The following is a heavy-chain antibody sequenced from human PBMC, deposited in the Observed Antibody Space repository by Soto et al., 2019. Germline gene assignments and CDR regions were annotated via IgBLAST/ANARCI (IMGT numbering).Heavy chain of an antibody. CDR3: ARDGILTTWGDAFDI. J-gene: IGHJ3*02. CDR1: GFTSSSYG. D-gene: IGHD3-9*01. Sequence: TGGSLRLSCAASGFTSSSYGMHWVRQAPGKGLEWVAVIWYDGSNKYYADSVKGRFTISRDNSKNTLYLQMNSLRAEDTAVYYCARDGILTTWGDAFDIWGQGTMVTVSS. CDR2: IWYDGSNK. V-gene: IGHV3-33*01.